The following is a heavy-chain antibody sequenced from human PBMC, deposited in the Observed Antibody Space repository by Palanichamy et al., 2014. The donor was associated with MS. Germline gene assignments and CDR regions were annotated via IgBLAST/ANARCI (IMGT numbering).Heavy chain of an antibody. J-gene: IGHJ4*02. Sequence: EVQLLESGGDLIQPGGSLRLSCAASGFTFSRFAMIWVRQAPWKGLEWVSTISAAGADTFYADSVKGRFTVSRDNPKNTLYLQMTSLRVEDTAIYYCATYTRQLFDYWGQGALVTVSS. CDR2: ISAAGADT. V-gene: IGHV3-23*01. D-gene: IGHD1-1*01. CDR3: ATYTRQLFDY. CDR1: GFTFSRFA.